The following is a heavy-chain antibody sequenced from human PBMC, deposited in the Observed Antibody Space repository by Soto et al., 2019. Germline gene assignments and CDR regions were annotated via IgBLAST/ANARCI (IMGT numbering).Heavy chain of an antibody. J-gene: IGHJ6*02. V-gene: IGHV3-66*01. CDR1: GFDASVNY. CDR3: VRENYYYGMDV. Sequence: EVQLVESGGTLVQPGGSLRLSCAASGFDASVNYMTWVRQAPGKGLEWVSAINSGGSTFYADSVQGRFTTSRDNSKNTLYLQINSLRVEDTAMYYCVRENYYYGMDVGGQGTAVTVCS. CDR2: INSGGST.